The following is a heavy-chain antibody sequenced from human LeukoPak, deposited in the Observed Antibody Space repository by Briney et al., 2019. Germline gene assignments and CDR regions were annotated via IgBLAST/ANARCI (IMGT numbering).Heavy chain of an antibody. D-gene: IGHD3-3*01. CDR2: INPNSGGT. CDR1: GYTFAGYY. J-gene: IGHJ4*02. V-gene: IGHV1-2*02. CDR3: ARDPTGRLRFLEWVYFDY. Sequence: ASVKASCKASGYTFAGYYMHWVRQAPGQGLEWVGWINPNSGGTNYAQKFQGRVTMTRDTSISTAYMELSRLRSDDTAVYYCARDPTGRLRFLEWVYFDYWGQGTLVTVSS.